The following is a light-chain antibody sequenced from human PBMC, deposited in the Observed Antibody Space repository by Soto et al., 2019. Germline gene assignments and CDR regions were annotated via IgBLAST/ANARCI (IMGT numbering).Light chain of an antibody. Sequence: DIQMTQSPSSLSASVGDRVTITCRASQSISSYLNWYQQNPGKAPKLLIYAASSLQSGVPSRFSGSGSGTDFTLTISSLQPEDFATYYCQQSYSTPWKFGQGTKVDIK. V-gene: IGKV1-39*01. CDR2: AAS. CDR1: QSISSY. CDR3: QQSYSTPWK. J-gene: IGKJ1*01.